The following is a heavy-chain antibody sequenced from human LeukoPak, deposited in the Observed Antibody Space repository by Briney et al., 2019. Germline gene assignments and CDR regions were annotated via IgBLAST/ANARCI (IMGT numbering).Heavy chain of an antibody. CDR2: INPNSGGT. CDR3: ARDRYSGSYYFDY. J-gene: IGHJ4*02. V-gene: IGHV1-2*02. Sequence: ASVKVSCKASGYTFTGYYIHWVRQAPGQGLEWMGWINPNSGGTSFAQKFQGRVTMTRDTSISTAQMELSRLRSDDTAVYYCARDRYSGSYYFDYWGQGTLVTVSS. D-gene: IGHD1-26*01. CDR1: GYTFTGYY.